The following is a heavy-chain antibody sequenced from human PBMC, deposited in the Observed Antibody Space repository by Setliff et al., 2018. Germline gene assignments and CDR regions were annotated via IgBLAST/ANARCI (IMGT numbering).Heavy chain of an antibody. D-gene: IGHD6-13*01. J-gene: IGHJ6*02. CDR3: ARGLSSSWYLYYYGMDV. Sequence: ETLSLTCTVSGDSISSGYYWGWIRQPPGKGLEWIGSIYHSGSTYYNPSLKSRVTISVDTSKNQFSLKLSSVTAADTAVYYCARGLSSSWYLYYYGMDVWGQGTTVTVSS. CDR2: IYHSGST. V-gene: IGHV4-38-2*02. CDR1: GDSISSGYY.